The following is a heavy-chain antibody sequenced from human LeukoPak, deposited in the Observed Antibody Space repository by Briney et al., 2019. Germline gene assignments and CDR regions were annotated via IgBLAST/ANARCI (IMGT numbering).Heavy chain of an antibody. D-gene: IGHD5-18*01. Sequence: SETLSVTCIVSGGSISSYYWSWMRQPPGRGLEWIGYIYNSGSTKYNPSLKSRVTISVDTSKNKFSLKLSSVPAADTAVDYCARGGYSYGYDDDFDYWGQGTLVTVSS. CDR2: IYNSGST. V-gene: IGHV4-59*01. CDR1: GGSISSYY. J-gene: IGHJ4*02. CDR3: ARGGYSYGYDDDFDY.